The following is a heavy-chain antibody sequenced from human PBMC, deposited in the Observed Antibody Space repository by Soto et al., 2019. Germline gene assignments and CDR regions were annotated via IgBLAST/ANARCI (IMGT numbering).Heavy chain of an antibody. V-gene: IGHV3-21*01. CDR2: ISSSGTYI. CDR3: VRAGHVFDVHYYGMDL. J-gene: IGHJ6*02. D-gene: IGHD3-10*01. CDR1: GFTFNDYS. Sequence: PGGSLRLAGEASGFTFNDYSMDWVREAPEKGLEWVSSISSSGTYIYYADSVKGRFAISRDNADTVMYLQMDPLRAEDTAVYYCVRAGHVFDVHYYGMDLWGQGTTVTVSS.